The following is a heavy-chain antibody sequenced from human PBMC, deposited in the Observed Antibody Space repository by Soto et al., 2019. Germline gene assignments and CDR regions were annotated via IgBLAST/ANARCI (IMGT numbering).Heavy chain of an antibody. Sequence: SETLSLTCTVSGGSISSYYWSWIRQPPGKGLEWIGYIYYSGSTNYNPSLKSRVTISVDTSKNQFSLKLSSVTAADTAVYYCARVGPYSSSWYIGGGYFDYWGQGTLVTVSS. CDR3: ARVGPYSSSWYIGGGYFDY. V-gene: IGHV4-59*01. J-gene: IGHJ4*02. D-gene: IGHD6-13*01. CDR1: GGSISSYY. CDR2: IYYSGST.